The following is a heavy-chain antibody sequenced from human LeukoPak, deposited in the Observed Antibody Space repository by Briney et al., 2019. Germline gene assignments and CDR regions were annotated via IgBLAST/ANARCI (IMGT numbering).Heavy chain of an antibody. CDR3: ARAGPIYDSSGYYPDY. D-gene: IGHD3-22*01. V-gene: IGHV3-9*01. CDR1: GFIFDDYA. CDR2: ITWNSGII. Sequence: PGGSLRLSCAVSGFIFDDYAMHWVQQSPGKGLEWVSGITWNSGIIVYADSVKGRFIISRDNSKNTLYLQMNSLRAEDTAVYYCARAGPIYDSSGYYPDYWGQGTLVTVSS. J-gene: IGHJ4*02.